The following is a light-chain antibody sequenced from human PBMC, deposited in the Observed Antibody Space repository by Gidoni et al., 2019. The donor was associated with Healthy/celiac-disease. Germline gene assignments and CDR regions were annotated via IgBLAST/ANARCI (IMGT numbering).Light chain of an antibody. Sequence: DIVMTQSPLSLPVTPGEPASISCRSSQSLLHSNGYNYLDWYLQKPGQSPQLLIYLGSNRASGVPDSCSGSGSGTDFTLKISRVEAEYVGVYSCMQALQTPIPFGQGTRLEIK. CDR2: LGS. CDR1: QSLLHSNGYNY. CDR3: MQALQTPIP. J-gene: IGKJ5*01. V-gene: IGKV2-28*01.